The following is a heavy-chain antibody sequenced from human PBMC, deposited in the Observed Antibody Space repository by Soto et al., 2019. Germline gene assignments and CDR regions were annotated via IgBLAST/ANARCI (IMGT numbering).Heavy chain of an antibody. Sequence: GGSLRLSCAASGFTFSSYGMHWVRQAPGKGLEWVAVISYDGSNKYYADSVKGRFTISRDNSKNTLYLQINSLRAKDTAVYYCAKGGYCSGGSCNYYYGMDVWGQGTTVTVSS. D-gene: IGHD2-15*01. CDR2: ISYDGSNK. J-gene: IGHJ6*02. CDR1: GFTFSSYG. V-gene: IGHV3-30*18. CDR3: AKGGYCSGGSCNYYYGMDV.